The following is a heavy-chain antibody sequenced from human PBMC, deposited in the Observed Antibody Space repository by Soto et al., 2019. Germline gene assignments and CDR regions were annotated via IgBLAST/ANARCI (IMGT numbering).Heavy chain of an antibody. CDR2: ISYDGSNR. Sequence: GSLSLSCAASRFTFSNYAMHWVRQAPGKGLEWVALISYDGSNRYYADSVKGRFTISRDNSKNTLYLQMNSLRGEDTAVYFCARDGRNFNWFDPWGQGTLVTVSS. CDR1: RFTFSNYA. V-gene: IGHV3-30-3*01. J-gene: IGHJ5*02. CDR3: ARDGRNFNWFDP. D-gene: IGHD1-1*01.